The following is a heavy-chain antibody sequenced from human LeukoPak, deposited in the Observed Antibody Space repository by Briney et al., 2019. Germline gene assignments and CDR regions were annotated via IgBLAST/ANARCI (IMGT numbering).Heavy chain of an antibody. J-gene: IGHJ3*02. CDR3: AARFRDGLDI. CDR1: GFPFSSSW. CDR2: ISGDGGST. V-gene: IGHV3-74*01. Sequence: GGSLRLSCAASGFPFSSSWVHWVRQAPGKGLVWVSRISGDGGSTEYADSVKGRFAISRDNAKNTLYLQMNSLRAEDTAVYYCAARFRDGLDIWGQGAMVTVSS.